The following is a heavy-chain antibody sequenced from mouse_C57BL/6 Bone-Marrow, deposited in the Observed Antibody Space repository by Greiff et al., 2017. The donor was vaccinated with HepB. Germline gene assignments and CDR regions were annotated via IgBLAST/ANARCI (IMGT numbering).Heavy chain of an antibody. CDR1: GFTFSSYA. V-gene: IGHV5-9-1*02. Sequence: EVQVVESGEGLVKPGGSLKLSCAASGFTFSSYAMSWVRQTPEKRLEWVAYISSGGDYIYYADTVKGRFTISRDNARNTLYLQMSSLKSEDAAMYYCTRGGTTVVAPYAMDYWGQGTSVTVSS. D-gene: IGHD1-1*01. J-gene: IGHJ4*01. CDR3: TRGGTTVVAPYAMDY. CDR2: ISSGGDYI.